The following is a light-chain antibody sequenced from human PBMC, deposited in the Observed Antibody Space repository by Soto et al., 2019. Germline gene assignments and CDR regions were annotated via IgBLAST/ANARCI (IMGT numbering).Light chain of an antibody. Sequence: EIVMTQSPATLSVSPGERSTLSCMAIQSVNIYLAWYQQKPGQAPRLLIFGASSRATGITARFSGSGSGTEFILTISSLQSEDFAVYYCQQYNNWPLTFGGGTKVEIK. CDR1: QSVNIY. J-gene: IGKJ4*01. CDR3: QQYNNWPLT. V-gene: IGKV3D-15*01. CDR2: GAS.